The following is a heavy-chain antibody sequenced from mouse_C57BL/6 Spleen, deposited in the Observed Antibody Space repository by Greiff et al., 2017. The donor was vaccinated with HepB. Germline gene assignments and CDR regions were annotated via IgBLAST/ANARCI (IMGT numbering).Heavy chain of an antibody. V-gene: IGHV1-64*01. D-gene: IGHD1-1*01. CDR1: GYTFTSYW. CDR2: IHPNSGST. Sequence: QVQLQQPGAELVKPGASVKLSCKASGYTFTSYWMHWVKQRPGQGLEWIGMIHPNSGSTNYNEKFKSKATLTVDNSSSTAYMQLSSLTSEDSAVYYCARDYGSSYEAMDYWGQGTSVTVSS. CDR3: ARDYGSSYEAMDY. J-gene: IGHJ4*01.